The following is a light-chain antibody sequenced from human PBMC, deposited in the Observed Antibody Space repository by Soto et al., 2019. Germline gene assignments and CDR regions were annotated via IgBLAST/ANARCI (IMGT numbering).Light chain of an antibody. CDR2: GTS. J-gene: IGKJ4*01. V-gene: IGKV3-11*01. Sequence: EIVMTQSPATLSVSPGERATLSCRASQSVSSNLAWYQQKPGQAPRLLIYGTSTRATGIPFRFGGSGSGTDFTLTISSLEPEDFAVYYCQQRSNWPPLTFGGGTKVDIK. CDR3: QQRSNWPPLT. CDR1: QSVSSN.